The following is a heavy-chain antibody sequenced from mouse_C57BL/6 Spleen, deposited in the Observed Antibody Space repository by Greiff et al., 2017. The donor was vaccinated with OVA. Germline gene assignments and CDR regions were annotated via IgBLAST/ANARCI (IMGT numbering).Heavy chain of an antibody. CDR1: GFTFSSYA. CDR3: TREGYYDYDEGDYYAMDY. D-gene: IGHD2-4*01. V-gene: IGHV5-9-1*02. J-gene: IGHJ4*01. CDR2: ISSGGDYI. Sequence: EVQLVESGAGLVKPGGSLKLSCAASGFTFSSYAMSWVRQTPEKRLEWVAYISSGGDYIYYADTVKGRFTISRDNARNTLYLQMSSLKSEDTAMYYCTREGYYDYDEGDYYAMDYWGQGTSVTVSS.